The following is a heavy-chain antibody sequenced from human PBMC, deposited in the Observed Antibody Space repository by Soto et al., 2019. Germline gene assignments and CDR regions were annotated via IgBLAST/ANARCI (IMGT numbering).Heavy chain of an antibody. CDR2: ISGSGSTI. CDR1: GFTFSKNY. J-gene: IGHJ3*01. CDR3: ARQTGGRHDAFDV. V-gene: IGHV3-11*01. Sequence: QVQLVESGGALVKPGGSLTLSCAASGFTFSKNYMTWVRQGPGKGLEWVSSISGSGSTIYYAASVKARFTVSRDSANNSLHLPMNPLRAEHRALYCCARQTGGRHDAFDVWGLGTMVTVSS.